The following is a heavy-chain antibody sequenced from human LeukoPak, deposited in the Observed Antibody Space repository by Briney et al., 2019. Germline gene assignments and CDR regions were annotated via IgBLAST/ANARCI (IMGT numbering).Heavy chain of an antibody. D-gene: IGHD1-26*01. J-gene: IGHJ4*02. CDR2: IYYSGST. CDR3: ARRIVGATEGHFDY. CDR1: GGSISSSSYY. V-gene: IGHV4-39*01. Sequence: PSETLPLTCTVSGGSISSSSYYWGWIRQPPGKGLEWIGSIYYSGSTYYNPSLKSRVTISVDTSKNQFSLKLSSVTAADTAVYYCARRIVGATEGHFDYWGQGTLVTVSS.